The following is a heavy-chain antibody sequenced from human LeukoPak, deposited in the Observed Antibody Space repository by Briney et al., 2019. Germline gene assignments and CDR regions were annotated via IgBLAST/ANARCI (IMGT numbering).Heavy chain of an antibody. CDR1: GFTFSDYY. CDR3: ARQREMTTIFSALGY. J-gene: IGHJ4*02. V-gene: IGHV3-11*01. D-gene: IGHD5-24*01. CDR2: ISSSGRTI. Sequence: GGSLRLSCAASGFTFSDYYMSWIRQAPGKGLEWVSDISSSGRTIYYADSVKGRFTISRDNAKNSLYLQMNSLRAEDTAVYYCARQREMTTIFSALGYWGQGTLVTVSS.